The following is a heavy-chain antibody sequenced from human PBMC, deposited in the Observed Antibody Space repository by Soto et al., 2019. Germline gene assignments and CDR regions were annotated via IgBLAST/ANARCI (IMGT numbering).Heavy chain of an antibody. CDR1: GFTFSNAW. CDR3: TTEKYYDFWSGYPPYYYYYGMDV. D-gene: IGHD3-3*01. CDR2: IKSKTDGGTT. V-gene: IGHV3-15*01. J-gene: IGHJ6*02. Sequence: EVQLVESGGGLVKPGGSLRLSCAASGFTFSNAWMSWVRQAPGKGLEWVGRIKSKTDGGTTDYAAPVKGRFTISRDDSKNTLDLQMNSLKTEATAVYYCTTEKYYDFWSGYPPYYYYYGMDVWGQGTTVTVSS.